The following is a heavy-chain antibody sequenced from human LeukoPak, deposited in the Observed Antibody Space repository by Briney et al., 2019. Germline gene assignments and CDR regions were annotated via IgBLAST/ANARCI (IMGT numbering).Heavy chain of an antibody. CDR1: GGSISSGVYY. J-gene: IGHJ4*02. V-gene: IGHV4-31*03. Sequence: SETLSLTCTVSGGSISSGVYYWSWIRQHPGKGLEWVGYISDRGSTYYNPSLKSRVTVSVDTSKSQFSLKVSSVTAADTAVYYCARGARMTFDYWGQGTLVTVSS. CDR2: ISDRGST. CDR3: ARGARMTFDY. D-gene: IGHD4/OR15-4a*01.